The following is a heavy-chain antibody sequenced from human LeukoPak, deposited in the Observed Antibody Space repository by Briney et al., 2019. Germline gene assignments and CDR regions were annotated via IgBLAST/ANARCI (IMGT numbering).Heavy chain of an antibody. V-gene: IGHV3-33*01. CDR3: SRGYCPSRGCFPDY. CDR1: GFSFSTSG. J-gene: IGHJ4*02. Sequence: GRSLRLSCAASGFSFSTSGMLWVRHAPGKGPDWVAVMWYDGSHEYYANSEKGRFTISRDNYKNALYLQITSLRAEDTAVYYCSRGYCPSRGCFPDYWGQGTMVTVSS. D-gene: IGHD2-2*01. CDR2: MWYDGSHE.